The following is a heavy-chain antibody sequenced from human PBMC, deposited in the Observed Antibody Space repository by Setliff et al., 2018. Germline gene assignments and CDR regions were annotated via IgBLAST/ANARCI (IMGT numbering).Heavy chain of an antibody. CDR2: INPISGAT. J-gene: IGHJ5*02. V-gene: IGHV1-2*06. CDR3: ARSVHGDYVRLRQNNWLDP. D-gene: IGHD4-17*01. Sequence: GASVKVSCKASGYTFTSYDINWVRQATGQGLEWMGRINPISGATDYAQKFQGRVTMTRDTSITTAYMELSSLRSDDTAMYYCARSVHGDYVRLRQNNWLDPWGQGTLVTVSS. CDR1: GYTFTSYD.